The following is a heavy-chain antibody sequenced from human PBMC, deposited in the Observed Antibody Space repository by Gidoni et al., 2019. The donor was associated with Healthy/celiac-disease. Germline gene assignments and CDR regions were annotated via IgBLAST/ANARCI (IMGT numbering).Heavy chain of an antibody. CDR3: VKDLYGPNFDY. CDR1: GFTLRSYA. J-gene: IGHJ4*02. Sequence: EAQLVESGGGLVQPGGSLRLSCSASGFTLRSYAMHWFRQAPGKGLEYVSAISSNGGSTYYADSVKGRFTISRDNSKNTLYLQMSSLRAEDTAVYYCVKDLYGPNFDYWGQGTLVTVSS. D-gene: IGHD3-10*01. CDR2: ISSNGGST. V-gene: IGHV3-64D*06.